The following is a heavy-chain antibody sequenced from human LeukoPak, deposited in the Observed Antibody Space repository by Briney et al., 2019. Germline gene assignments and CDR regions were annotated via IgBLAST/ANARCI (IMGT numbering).Heavy chain of an antibody. D-gene: IGHD1-26*01. CDR3: ARLLRELLTEPDY. Sequence: PSETLSLTCTVPGGSISSSSYYWGWIRQLPGKGLEWIGSIYYSGSTYYNPSLKSRVTISVDTSKNQFSLKLSSVTAADTAVYYCARLLRELLTEPDYWGQGTLVTVSS. J-gene: IGHJ4*02. CDR2: IYYSGST. V-gene: IGHV4-39*01. CDR1: GGSISSSSYY.